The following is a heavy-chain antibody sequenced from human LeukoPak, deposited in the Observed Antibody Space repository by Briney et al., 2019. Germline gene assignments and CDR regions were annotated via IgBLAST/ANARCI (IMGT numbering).Heavy chain of an antibody. CDR1: GYTFTSYG. CDR2: ISAYNGNT. V-gene: IGHV1-18*01. Sequence: ASVKVSCEASGYTFTSYGISWVRQAPGQGLEWMGWISAYNGNTNYAQKLQGRVTMTTDTSTSTAYMELRSLRSDDTAVYYCARGGYCSGGSCRNWFDPWGQGTLVTVSS. D-gene: IGHD2-15*01. J-gene: IGHJ5*02. CDR3: ARGGYCSGGSCRNWFDP.